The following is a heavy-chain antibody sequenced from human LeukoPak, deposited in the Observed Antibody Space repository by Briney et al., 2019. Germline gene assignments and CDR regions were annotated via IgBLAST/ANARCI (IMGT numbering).Heavy chain of an antibody. J-gene: IGHJ4*02. V-gene: IGHV3-23*01. D-gene: IGHD1-1*01. Sequence: GGSLRLSCAASGFTFSSYGMSWVRQAPGKGLEWVSAISGSGGSTYYADSVKGRLTISRDNSKNTLYLQMNGLRAEDTAVYYCAKTGNPATGDYWGQGTLVTVSS. CDR1: GFTFSSYG. CDR2: ISGSGGST. CDR3: AKTGNPATGDY.